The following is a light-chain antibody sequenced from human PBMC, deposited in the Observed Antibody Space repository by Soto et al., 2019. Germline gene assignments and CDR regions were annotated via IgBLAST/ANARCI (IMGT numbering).Light chain of an antibody. V-gene: IGKV1-39*01. CDR1: QSISNY. CDR3: QQSHSTPLT. J-gene: IGKJ4*01. CDR2: TAS. Sequence: DIQMTQSPSSLSASVGDRVTITCRASQSISNYLNWYQQKPGTAPKLLIYTASSFQSGVPSRFSGSGSGTDFTLTISSLQPEDFATYYCQQSHSTPLTFGGGTKVEIK.